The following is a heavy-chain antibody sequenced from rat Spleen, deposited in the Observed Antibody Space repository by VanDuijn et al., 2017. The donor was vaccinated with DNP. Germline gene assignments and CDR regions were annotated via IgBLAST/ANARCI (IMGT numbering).Heavy chain of an antibody. CDR3: AKNSGYYFDY. V-gene: IGHV5-31*01. D-gene: IGHD4-3*01. J-gene: IGHJ2*01. CDR1: GFTFNKYW. Sequence: EVQLVESGGDLVQPGRSLKLSCVASGFTFNKYWMTWIRQVPGKGLEWVATISYDGSSTYYRDSVKGRFTISRDYAKSTLYLQRDSLRSEDTATYYCAKNSGYYFDYWGQGVMVTVSS. CDR2: ISYDGSST.